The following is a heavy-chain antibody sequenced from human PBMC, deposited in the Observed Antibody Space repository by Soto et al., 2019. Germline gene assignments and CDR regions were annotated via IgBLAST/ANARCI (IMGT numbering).Heavy chain of an antibody. CDR3: ARDPWKGLDYYGMDV. CDR2: ISYDGSNK. Sequence: SLRLSCAASGFTFSSYAMHWVRQAPGKGLEWVAVISYDGSNKYYADSVKGRFTISRDNSKNTLYLQMNSLRAEDTAVYYCARDPWKGLDYYGMDVWGQGTTVTVSS. CDR1: GFTFSSYA. D-gene: IGHD1-1*01. J-gene: IGHJ6*02. V-gene: IGHV3-30-3*01.